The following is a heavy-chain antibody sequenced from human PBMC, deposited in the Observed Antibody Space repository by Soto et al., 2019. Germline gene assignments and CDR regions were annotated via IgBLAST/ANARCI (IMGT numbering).Heavy chain of an antibody. Sequence: SETLSLTCTVSGGSISSYYWSWIRQPPGKGLEWIGYIYYSGSTNYNPSLKSRVTISVDTSKNQFSLKLSSVTAADTAVYYCARDLGIAARPGPFDYWGQGTRVTVS. V-gene: IGHV4-59*01. J-gene: IGHJ4*02. CDR1: GGSISSYY. D-gene: IGHD6-6*01. CDR2: IYYSGST. CDR3: ARDLGIAARPGPFDY.